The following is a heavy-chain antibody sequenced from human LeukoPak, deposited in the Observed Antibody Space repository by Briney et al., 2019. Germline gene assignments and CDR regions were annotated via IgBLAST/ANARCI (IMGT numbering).Heavy chain of an antibody. CDR2: ISNNGGYT. D-gene: IGHD2-15*01. V-gene: IGHV3-23*01. CDR3: AKQLGYCSDGSCYFPY. Sequence: QPGGSLRLSCAASGFTFSSYAMSWVRQAPGKGLEWVSAISNNGGYTYYADSVQGRFTISRDNSKSTLCLQMNSLRAEDTAVYYCAKQLGYCSDGSCYFPYWGRGTLVTVSS. J-gene: IGHJ4*02. CDR1: GFTFSSYA.